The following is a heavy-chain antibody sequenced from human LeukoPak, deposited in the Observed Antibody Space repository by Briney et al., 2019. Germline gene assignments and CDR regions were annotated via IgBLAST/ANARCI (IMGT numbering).Heavy chain of an antibody. J-gene: IGHJ4*02. CDR1: GFTLSSYA. V-gene: IGHV3-23*01. CDR3: AKSSYGSGSYYSYLFDY. D-gene: IGHD3-10*01. Sequence: GGSLRLSCAASGFTLSSYAMSWVRQAPGKGLEWVSAISGSGGSTYYADSVKGRFTISRDNPKNTLYLQMNSLRAEDTAVYYCAKSSYGSGSYYSYLFDYWGQGTLVTVSS. CDR2: ISGSGGST.